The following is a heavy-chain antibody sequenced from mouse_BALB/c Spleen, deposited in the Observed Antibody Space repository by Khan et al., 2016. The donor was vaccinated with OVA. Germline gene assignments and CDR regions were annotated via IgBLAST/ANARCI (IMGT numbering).Heavy chain of an antibody. CDR2: IWAGVST. V-gene: IGHV2-9*02. Sequence: VQLQESGPGLVAPSQSLSITCTVYGYSLTRYGVHWVRQPPGKGLEWLGLIWAGVSTNYNSALMSRLSISKENSKSQVFLKMNSRQSDDTASYYCARIEDKWGQGTTLTVSS. J-gene: IGHJ2*01. CDR3: ARIEDK. CDR1: GYSLTRYG.